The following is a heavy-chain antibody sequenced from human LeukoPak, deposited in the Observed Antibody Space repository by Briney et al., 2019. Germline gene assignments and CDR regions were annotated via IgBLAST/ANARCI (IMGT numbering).Heavy chain of an antibody. D-gene: IGHD3-16*01. Sequence: PSETLSLTCAVYGGSFSGYYWSWIRQPPGKGLEWIGEINHSGSTNYNPSLKSRVTISVDTSKNQFSLKLSSVTAADTAVYYCARGALLGGNYYGMDVWGQGTTVTVSS. CDR1: GGSFSGYY. J-gene: IGHJ6*02. V-gene: IGHV4-34*01. CDR2: INHSGST. CDR3: ARGALLGGNYYGMDV.